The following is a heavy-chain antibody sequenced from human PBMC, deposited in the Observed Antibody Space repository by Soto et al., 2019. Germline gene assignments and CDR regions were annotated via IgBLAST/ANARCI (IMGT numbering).Heavy chain of an antibody. CDR1: GGTFSSYA. CDR2: IIPIFGTA. J-gene: IGHJ4*03. D-gene: IGHD3-22*01. CDR3: ARDRGTYYYDSSGYRYFDY. V-gene: IGHV1-69*01. Sequence: QVQLVQSGAEVQKPGSSVKVSCKASGGTFSSYAISWVRPAPGQGLEWMGGIIPIFGTANYAQKFQGRVTITADESTSTAYMELSSVRAEDTAVYYCARDRGTYYYDSSGYRYFDYWGQGTLVTVSS.